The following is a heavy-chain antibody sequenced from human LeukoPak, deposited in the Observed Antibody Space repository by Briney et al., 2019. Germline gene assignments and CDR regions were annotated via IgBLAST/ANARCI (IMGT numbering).Heavy chain of an antibody. D-gene: IGHD2-2*01. J-gene: IGHJ4*02. CDR1: GYSFTSYW. CDR3: ARHPRYCSSTSCHYYFDY. Sequence: GESLKISCKGSGYSFTSYWIGWVRQMPGKGLEWMGIIYPGDSDTRYSPSFQGQVTISADKSISTAYLQWSSLKASDTAMYYCARHPRYCSSTSCHYYFDYWGQGTLVTVSS. V-gene: IGHV5-51*01. CDR2: IYPGDSDT.